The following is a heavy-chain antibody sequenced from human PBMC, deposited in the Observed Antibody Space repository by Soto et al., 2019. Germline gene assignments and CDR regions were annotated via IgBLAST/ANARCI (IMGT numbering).Heavy chain of an antibody. CDR3: ARDEGGSYSPIDY. CDR2: ISSSSSTI. CDR1: GWSSSSYR. J-gene: IGHJ4*02. Sequence: GESLGGTGGGSGWSSSSYRKNWVRQAPGKGLEWVSYISSSSSTIYYADSVKGRFTISRDNAKNSLYLQMNSLRDEDTAVYYCARDEGGSYSPIDYSGPGTPFTV. D-gene: IGHD1-26*01. V-gene: IGHV3-48*02.